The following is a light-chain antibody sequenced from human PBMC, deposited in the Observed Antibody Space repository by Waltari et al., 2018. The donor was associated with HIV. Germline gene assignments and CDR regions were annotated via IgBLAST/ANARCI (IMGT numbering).Light chain of an antibody. CDR3: QQFDNFPRT. CDR1: QDITTS. Sequence: DIQMTQSPSSLSASVGDRVTITCQASQDITTSLNWYQQKPGKVPKLLIYDASTLETGVPSRFSGSGSGTHFSLTISSLQPEDIATYYCQQFDNFPRTFGQGTRLEIK. J-gene: IGKJ5*01. CDR2: DAS. V-gene: IGKV1-33*01.